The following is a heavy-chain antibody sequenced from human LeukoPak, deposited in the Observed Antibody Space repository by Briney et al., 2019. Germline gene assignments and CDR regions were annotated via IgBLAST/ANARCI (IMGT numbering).Heavy chain of an antibody. CDR2: INPNSGGT. J-gene: IGHJ4*02. V-gene: IGHV1-2*02. Sequence: ASVKVSCKASGYTFTGYYMHWVRQAPGQGLEWMGWINPNSGGTNYAQRFQGRVTMTRDTSISTAYMELSRLRSDDTAVYYYARDPGVVVAATQVDYWGQGTLVTVSS. D-gene: IGHD2-15*01. CDR1: GYTFTGYY. CDR3: ARDPGVVVAATQVDY.